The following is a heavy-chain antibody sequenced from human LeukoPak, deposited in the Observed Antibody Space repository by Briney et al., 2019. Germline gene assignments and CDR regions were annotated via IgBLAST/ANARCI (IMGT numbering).Heavy chain of an antibody. CDR2: ILHSGST. V-gene: IGHV4-30-2*01. J-gene: IGHJ4*02. CDR3: ARTRDFWSGYFDY. CDR1: GVSITSDTYC. D-gene: IGHD3-3*01. Sequence: SQTLSLTCVVSGVSITSDTYCWSWIRQPPGKGLEWIGYILHSGSTYFNPSLKSRVTISIDTSKSQFFLKLSSVTAADTAVYYCARTRDFWSGYFDYWGQGTLVTVSS.